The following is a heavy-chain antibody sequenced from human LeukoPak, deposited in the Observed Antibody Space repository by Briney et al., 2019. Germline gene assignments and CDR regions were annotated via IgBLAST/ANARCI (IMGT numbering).Heavy chain of an antibody. V-gene: IGHV3-7*01. CDR1: GFTFTSYW. D-gene: IGHD3-16*02. CDR2: IKQDGSEK. Sequence: PGGSLRLSCAASGFTFTSYWMSWVRQAPGKGLERVANIKQDGSEKYYVDSVKGRFTISRDNAKNSLYLQINSLRAEDTAVYYCARTSSTFGGVIVPFDYWGQGTLVTVSS. CDR3: ARTSSTFGGVIVPFDY. J-gene: IGHJ4*02.